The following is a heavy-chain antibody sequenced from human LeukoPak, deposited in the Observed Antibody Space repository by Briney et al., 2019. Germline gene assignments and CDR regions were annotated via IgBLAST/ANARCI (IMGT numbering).Heavy chain of an antibody. V-gene: IGHV4-31*03. J-gene: IGHJ4*02. CDR3: AREAGGIRGYFDY. D-gene: IGHD3-10*01. Sequence: SQTLSLTCTVSGGSISNGGDYWSWIRQHPGKGLEWIGFIYYSGSTYYNPSLKSRVSISVDTSQNQFSLRLSSVTAADTAVYYCAREAGGIRGYFDYWGQGTQVTVSS. CDR2: IYYSGST. CDR1: GGSISNGGDY.